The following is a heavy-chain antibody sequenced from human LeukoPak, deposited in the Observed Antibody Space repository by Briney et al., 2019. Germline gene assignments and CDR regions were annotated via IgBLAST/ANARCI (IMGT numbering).Heavy chain of an antibody. Sequence: GKSLRLSCAVSGFNFDDYAMHWVRQAPGRGLEWVSGINWKTGNGIYADSVKGRFTISRDNAKNSLYLQMSSLRAEDTALYYCTRRAARWQFDLWGRGTLLTVSS. CDR3: TRRAARWQFDL. CDR1: GFNFDDYA. J-gene: IGHJ2*01. D-gene: IGHD5-24*01. V-gene: IGHV3-9*01. CDR2: INWKTGNG.